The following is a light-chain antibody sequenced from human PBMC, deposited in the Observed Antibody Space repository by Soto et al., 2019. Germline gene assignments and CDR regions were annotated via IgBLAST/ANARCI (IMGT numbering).Light chain of an antibody. Sequence: EIVMTQSPATLSVSPGERATPSCRASQSVSSNLAWYQQKPGQAPRLLIYGASTRATGIPARFSGSGSGTEFTLTISSLQSEDFAVYYCQQYNNWHTFGQGTKLEIK. CDR1: QSVSSN. CDR3: QQYNNWHT. V-gene: IGKV3-15*01. J-gene: IGKJ2*01. CDR2: GAS.